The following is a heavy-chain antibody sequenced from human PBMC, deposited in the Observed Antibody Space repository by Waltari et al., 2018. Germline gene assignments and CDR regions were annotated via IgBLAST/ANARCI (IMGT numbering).Heavy chain of an antibody. J-gene: IGHJ4*02. CDR3: AKRGYSEYYFDY. CDR1: GFTFDDYA. D-gene: IGHD5-18*01. V-gene: IGHV3-9*01. CDR2: ISWNSGSI. Sequence: EVQLVESGGGLVQPGRSLRLSCAASGFTFDDYAMHWVRQAPGKGLEWVSGISWNSGSIGYADSGKGRFTISRDNAKNSLYLQMNSLRAEDTALYYCAKRGYSEYYFDYWGQGTLVTVSS.